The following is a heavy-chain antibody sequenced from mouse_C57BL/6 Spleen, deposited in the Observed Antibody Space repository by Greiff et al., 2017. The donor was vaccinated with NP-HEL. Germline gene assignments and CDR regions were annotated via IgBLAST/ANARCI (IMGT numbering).Heavy chain of an antibody. Sequence: QVQLQQPGAVLVKPGASVKMSCKASGYTFTSYWITWVKQRPGQGLEWIGDIYPGSGSTNYNEKFKSKATLTVDTSSSTAYMQLSSLTSEDSAVYYCALNWDDYAMDYWGQGTSVTVSS. CDR2: IYPGSGST. J-gene: IGHJ4*01. V-gene: IGHV1-55*01. D-gene: IGHD4-1*01. CDR3: ALNWDDYAMDY. CDR1: GYTFTSYW.